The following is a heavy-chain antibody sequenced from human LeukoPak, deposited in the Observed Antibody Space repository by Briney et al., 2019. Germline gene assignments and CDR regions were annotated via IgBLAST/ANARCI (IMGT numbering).Heavy chain of an antibody. CDR2: ISSSGSTI. J-gene: IGHJ4*02. Sequence: GGSLRLSCAASGFTFSSYEMNWVRQAPGKGLEWVSYISSSGSTIYYADSVKGRFTISRDNAKNSLYLQMNSLRAEDTAVYYCARGRMSYFDKWGQGTLVTVSS. CDR1: GFTFSSYE. V-gene: IGHV3-48*03. CDR3: ARGRMSYFDK.